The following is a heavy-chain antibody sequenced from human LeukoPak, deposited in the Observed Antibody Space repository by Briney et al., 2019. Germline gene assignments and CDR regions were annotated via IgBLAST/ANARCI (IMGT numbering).Heavy chain of an antibody. Sequence: SVKVSCKASGYPFASYGISWVRQAPGQGLEWMGRIIPILGIANYAQKFQGRVTITADKSTSTAYMELSSLRSEDTAVYYCARVAMIGSPDYGMDVWGQGTTVTVSS. J-gene: IGHJ6*02. CDR1: GYPFASYG. D-gene: IGHD2-21*01. CDR3: ARVAMIGSPDYGMDV. CDR2: IIPILGIA. V-gene: IGHV1-69*04.